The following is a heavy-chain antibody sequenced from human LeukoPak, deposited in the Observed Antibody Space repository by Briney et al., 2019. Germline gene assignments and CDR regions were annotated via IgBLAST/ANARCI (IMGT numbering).Heavy chain of an antibody. J-gene: IGHJ3*02. CDR3: ASLFLCYGCSSSSDSFNI. Sequence: GGSLRLSCAASGFTFCSYWMHWVRQAPGKGLVWVSRISSYGSGTTYADSVKGRFTISRDNAKNTVYLQMNSLRAEDTAVYYCASLFLCYGCSSSSDSFNIWGQGKMGTVSP. CDR1: GFTFCSYW. V-gene: IGHV3-74*01. CDR2: ISSYGSGT. D-gene: IGHD2-2*01.